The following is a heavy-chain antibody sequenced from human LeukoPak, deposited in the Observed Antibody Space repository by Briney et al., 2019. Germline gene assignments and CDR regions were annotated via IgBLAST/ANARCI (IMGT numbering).Heavy chain of an antibody. CDR2: IIPIFGTA. Sequence: SVKVSCKASGGTFSSYAISWVRQAPGQGLEWMGGIIPIFGTANYAQKFQGRVTITADESTSTAYMELSSLRSEDTAVYYCATGYSGSYGGYYFDYWGQGTLVTVSS. J-gene: IGHJ4*02. CDR3: ATGYSGSYGGYYFDY. D-gene: IGHD1-26*01. CDR1: GGTFSSYA. V-gene: IGHV1-69*13.